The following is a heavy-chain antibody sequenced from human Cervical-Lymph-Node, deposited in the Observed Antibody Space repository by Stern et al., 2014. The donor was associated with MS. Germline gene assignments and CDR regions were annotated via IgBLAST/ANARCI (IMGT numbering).Heavy chain of an antibody. Sequence: MQPVQSGGGVVQPGRSLRLTCTVSGFTFSSYGMHWGRQAPGKGLEWVSVISYDGSDTYYAESVKGRFTISRDNSKNTLYLEMRSLRPEDTAVYYCVKRGITEVRGVRLGDYWGPGTLVIVSS. CDR1: GFTFSSYG. CDR3: VKRGITEVRGVRLGDY. D-gene: IGHD3-10*01. CDR2: ISYDGSDT. V-gene: IGHV3-30*18. J-gene: IGHJ4*02.